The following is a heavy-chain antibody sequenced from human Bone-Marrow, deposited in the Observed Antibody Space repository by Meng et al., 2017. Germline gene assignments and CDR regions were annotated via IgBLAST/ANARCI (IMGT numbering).Heavy chain of an antibody. CDR3: ARDYVGATTGYYYGMDV. V-gene: IGHV3-74*01. Sequence: GESLKISCVASGFTFSDYWMHWVRQGPGNGLVWVSRINFDGGVTSYAESVKGRFTISRENAKNTLYLQMNGLRAEDTAVYYCARDYVGATTGYYYGMDVWGPGTTVTVAS. CDR2: INFDGGVT. CDR1: GFTFSDYW. D-gene: IGHD1-26*01. J-gene: IGHJ6*02.